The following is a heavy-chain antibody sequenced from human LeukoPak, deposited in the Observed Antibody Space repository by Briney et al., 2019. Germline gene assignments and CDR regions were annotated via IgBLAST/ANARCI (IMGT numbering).Heavy chain of an antibody. CDR1: GYSISSGYY. D-gene: IGHD3-22*01. Sequence: PSETLSLTCTVSGYSISSGYYWGWIRQPPGKGLEWIGSIYYSGSTYYNPSLKSRVTISVDTSKNHFSLKLSSVTAADAAVYYCARDLYIDSSGYDAFDIWGQGTMVTVSS. CDR3: ARDLYIDSSGYDAFDI. J-gene: IGHJ3*02. CDR2: IYYSGST. V-gene: IGHV4-38-2*02.